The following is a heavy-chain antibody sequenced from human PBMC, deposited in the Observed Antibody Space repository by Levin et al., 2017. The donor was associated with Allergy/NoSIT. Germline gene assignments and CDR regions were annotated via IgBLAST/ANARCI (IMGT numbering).Heavy chain of an antibody. CDR1: GFTFSRYW. J-gene: IGHJ4*02. Sequence: PGGSLRLSCAVSGFTFSRYWMSWFRLAPGKGLEWMAEINPDGSEMHYLDPVKGQFIISRDNAKNSVYLEMNTLGPEDTAVYYCARREGSSWYGYYFHYWGQGTLVTVSS. CDR3: ARREGSSWYGYYFHY. V-gene: IGHV3-7*01. CDR2: INPDGSEM. D-gene: IGHD6-13*01.